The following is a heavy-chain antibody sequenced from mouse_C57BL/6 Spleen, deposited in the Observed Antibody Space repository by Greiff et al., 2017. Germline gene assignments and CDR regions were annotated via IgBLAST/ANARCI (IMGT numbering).Heavy chain of an antibody. V-gene: IGHV5-16*01. D-gene: IGHD1-1*01. CDR1: GFTFSDYY. Sequence: EVQLVESEGGLVQPGSSMKLSCTASGFTFSDYYMAWVRQVPEKGLEWVANINYDGSSTYYLDSLKSRFIISRDNAKNILYLQMSSLKSEDTATYYCARSYYYEGYFDVWGTGTTVTVSS. CDR2: INYDGSST. CDR3: ARSYYYEGYFDV. J-gene: IGHJ1*03.